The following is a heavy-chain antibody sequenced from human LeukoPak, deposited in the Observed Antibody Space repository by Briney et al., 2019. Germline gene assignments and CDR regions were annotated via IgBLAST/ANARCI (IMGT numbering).Heavy chain of an antibody. Sequence: RGESLKISCKGSGYSFTSYWIGWVRQMPGKGLEWMGIIYPGDSDTRYSPSFQGQVTISADKSISTAYLQWSSLKASDTAMYYCASGDSSGYYSDAFDIWRQGTMVTVSS. CDR2: IYPGDSDT. CDR1: GYSFTSYW. J-gene: IGHJ3*02. V-gene: IGHV5-51*01. CDR3: ASGDSSGYYSDAFDI. D-gene: IGHD3-22*01.